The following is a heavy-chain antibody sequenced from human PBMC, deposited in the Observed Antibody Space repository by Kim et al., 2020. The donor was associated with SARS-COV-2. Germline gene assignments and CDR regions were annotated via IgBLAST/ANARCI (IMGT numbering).Heavy chain of an antibody. CDR3: AAFEAAAGNLYYYYYGMDV. V-gene: IGHV1-58*01. D-gene: IGHD6-13*01. Sequence: SVKVSCKASGFTFTSSAVQWVRQARGQRLEWIGWIVVGSGNTNYAQKFQERVTITRDLSTSTAYMELSSLRSEDTAVYYCAAFEAAAGNLYYYYYGMDVWGQGTTVTVSS. CDR1: GFTFTSSA. CDR2: IVVGSGNT. J-gene: IGHJ6*02.